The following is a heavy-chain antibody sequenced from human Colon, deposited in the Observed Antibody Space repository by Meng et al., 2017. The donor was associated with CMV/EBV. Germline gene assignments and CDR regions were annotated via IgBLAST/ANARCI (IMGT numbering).Heavy chain of an antibody. CDR2: TYYSGST. Sequence: GSLRLSCNVSGGSMSGYYWNWIRQPPGKGLEWIGYTYYSGSTKFNPSLKSRVTISIDTSKNQFSLKLSSVTAADTAVYYCARVDSGRQGIDYWGQGTLVTVSS. J-gene: IGHJ4*02. CDR3: ARVDSGRQGIDY. V-gene: IGHV4-59*01. D-gene: IGHD6-19*01. CDR1: GGSMSGYY.